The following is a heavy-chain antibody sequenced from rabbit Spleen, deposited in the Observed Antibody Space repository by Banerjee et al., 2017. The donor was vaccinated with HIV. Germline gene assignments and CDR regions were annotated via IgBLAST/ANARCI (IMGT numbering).Heavy chain of an antibody. CDR3: VRDSLDYGDVVWHGFDP. CDR2: IDPVFGST. D-gene: IGHD2-1*01. J-gene: IGHJ2*01. V-gene: IGHV1S47*01. Sequence: QEQLVESGGGLVQPGGSLKLSCKTSGFDFNNYGVSWVRQAPGKGLEWIGYIDPVFGSTYYATWVNGRFTISSHHAQNTLYLQLNSLAAADTATYFCVRDSLDYGDVVWHGFDPWGPGTLVTVS. CDR1: GFDFNNYG.